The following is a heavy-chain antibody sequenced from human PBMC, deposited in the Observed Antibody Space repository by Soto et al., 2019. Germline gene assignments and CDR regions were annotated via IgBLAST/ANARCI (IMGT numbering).Heavy chain of an antibody. CDR1: GFTFSSYA. D-gene: IGHD3-22*01. J-gene: IGHJ4*02. CDR3: AKEPIGPPNYYDSSGYPFDY. Sequence: GGSLRLSCAASGFTFSSYAMSWVRQAPGKGLEWVSAISGSGGSTYYADSVKGRFTISRDNSKNTLYLQMNSLRAEDTAVYYCAKEPIGPPNYYDSSGYPFDYWGQGTLVTVSS. CDR2: ISGSGGST. V-gene: IGHV3-23*01.